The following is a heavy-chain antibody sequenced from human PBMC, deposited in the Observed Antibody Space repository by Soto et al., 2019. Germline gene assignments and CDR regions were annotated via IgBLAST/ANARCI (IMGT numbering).Heavy chain of an antibody. Sequence: EVQLVESGGGLVKPGGSLRLSCAASGFTLSNAWMNWVRQAPGKGQEWVGRIKNKTEGGIIDYAAPVKGRFTISRDDSKNTRYLQMDSLKAEDTAVYYCADIAVSHTVDYWGQGTLVTVSS. J-gene: IGHJ4*02. CDR1: GFTLSNAW. CDR2: IKNKTEGGII. CDR3: ADIAVSHTVDY. D-gene: IGHD6-19*01. V-gene: IGHV3-15*01.